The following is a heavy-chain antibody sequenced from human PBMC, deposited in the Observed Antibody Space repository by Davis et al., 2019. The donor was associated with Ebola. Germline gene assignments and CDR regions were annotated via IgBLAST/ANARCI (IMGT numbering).Heavy chain of an antibody. CDR1: GYTFTSYY. D-gene: IGHD2-2*02. J-gene: IGHJ6*02. Sequence: ASVKVSCKASGYTFTSYYMHWVRQAPGQGLEWMGIINPSGGSTNYAQKLQGRVTMTTDTSTSTAYMELRSLRSDDTAVYYCARAGYCSSTSCYSLIYYYYYGMDVWGQGTTVTVSS. CDR2: INPSGGST. V-gene: IGHV1-46*01. CDR3: ARAGYCSSTSCYSLIYYYYYGMDV.